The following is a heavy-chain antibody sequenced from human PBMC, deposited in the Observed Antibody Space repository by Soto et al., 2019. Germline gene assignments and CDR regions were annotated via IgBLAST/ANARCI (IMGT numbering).Heavy chain of an antibody. Sequence: EVQLAESGGGLAQPGGSLRLSCAASGFTLSGYAMDWARQAPGKGLEYVSGISSNGVGKYYANSVQGRFTISRDNSKNTVYLQMGSLRPEDMAVYYCARRARPDFYYMDVWGKGTTVTVSS. CDR1: GFTLSGYA. CDR3: ARRARPDFYYMDV. V-gene: IGHV3-64*01. CDR2: ISSNGVGK. J-gene: IGHJ6*03. D-gene: IGHD6-6*01.